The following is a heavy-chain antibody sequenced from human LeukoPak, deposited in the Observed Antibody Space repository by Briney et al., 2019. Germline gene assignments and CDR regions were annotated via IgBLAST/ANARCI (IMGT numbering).Heavy chain of an antibody. D-gene: IGHD3-22*01. V-gene: IGHV3-21*01. J-gene: IGHJ4*02. Sequence: PGGSLRLSCAASGFTFSSYSMNWVRQAPGKVLEWVSSISSSSSYIYYADSVKGRFTISRDNAKNSLYLQMNSLRAEDTAVYYCARDNTYYYDSSGQNIDYWGQGTLVTVSS. CDR2: ISSSSSYI. CDR1: GFTFSSYS. CDR3: ARDNTYYYDSSGQNIDY.